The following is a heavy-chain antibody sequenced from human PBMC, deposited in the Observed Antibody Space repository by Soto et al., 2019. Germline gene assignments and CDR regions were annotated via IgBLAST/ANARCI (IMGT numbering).Heavy chain of an antibody. CDR2: IWSDGSEK. J-gene: IGHJ5*02. Sequence: EGSLRLSCAASGFNFRNYAMHWGRQAPGKGLEWVAVIWSDGSEKYYGASVKGRVTISRDNFKNTVSLQMNSLRVEDTAIYYCVKDPSLTTGRNDDNWLDTWGLGTLVIVSS. CDR3: VKDPSLTTGRNDDNWLDT. D-gene: IGHD4-4*01. V-gene: IGHV3-33*06. CDR1: GFNFRNYA.